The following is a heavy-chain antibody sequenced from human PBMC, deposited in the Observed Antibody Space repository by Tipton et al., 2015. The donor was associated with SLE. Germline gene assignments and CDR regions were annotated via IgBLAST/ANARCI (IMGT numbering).Heavy chain of an antibody. V-gene: IGHV4-38-2*01. J-gene: IGHJ4*02. Sequence: TLSLTCAVSGYSISSGYYWGWFRQPPGKGLEWIGRIYHSGSTYYNPSLKSRVTISVDTSKNQFSLKLSSVTAADTAVYYCASSCGGDCYFDFDYWGQGTLVTVSS. CDR3: ASSCGGDCYFDFDY. D-gene: IGHD2-21*01. CDR2: IYHSGST. CDR1: GYSISSGYY.